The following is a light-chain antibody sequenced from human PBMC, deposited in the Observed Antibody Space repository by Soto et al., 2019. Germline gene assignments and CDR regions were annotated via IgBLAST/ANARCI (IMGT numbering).Light chain of an antibody. CDR3: YSYTSSSTYV. J-gene: IGLJ1*01. V-gene: IGLV2-14*02. CDR1: SSYVGSYNL. CDR2: EGS. Sequence: QSVLTQPASVSGSPGQSITISCTGTSSYVGSYNLVSWYQQHPGKAPKLMIYEGSKRPSGVSDRFSGSKSGNTASLTISGLQAEDEADYYCYSYTSSSTYVFGSGTKVTVL.